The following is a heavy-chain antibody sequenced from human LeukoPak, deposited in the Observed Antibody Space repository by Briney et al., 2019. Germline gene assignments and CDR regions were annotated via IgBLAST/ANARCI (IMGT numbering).Heavy chain of an antibody. CDR2: NHGAST. CDR1: GFTFSNCA. J-gene: IGHJ4*02. D-gene: IGHD5-24*01. V-gene: IGHV3-23*01. Sequence: GGSLRLSCVTSGFTFSNCAMSWVRQAPGKGLEWVSTNHGASTYYAASVKGRFTISRDNSKKTLYLQMNSLRAEDTAIYYCAKDQAGDGYNSMWGQGTRVTVSS. CDR3: AKDQAGDGYNSM.